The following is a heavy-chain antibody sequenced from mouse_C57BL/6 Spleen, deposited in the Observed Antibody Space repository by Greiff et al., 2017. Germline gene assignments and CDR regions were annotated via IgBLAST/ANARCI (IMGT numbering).Heavy chain of an antibody. CDR3: AREGELTGTDYAMDY. CDR2: IYPGDGDT. J-gene: IGHJ4*01. CDR1: GYAFSSYW. Sequence: VMLVESGAELVKPGASVKISCKASGYAFSSYWMNWVKQRPGKGLEWIGQIYPGDGDTNYNGKFKGKATLTADKSSSTAYMQLSSLTSEDSAVYFCAREGELTGTDYAMDYWGQGTSVTVSS. V-gene: IGHV1-80*01. D-gene: IGHD4-1*01.